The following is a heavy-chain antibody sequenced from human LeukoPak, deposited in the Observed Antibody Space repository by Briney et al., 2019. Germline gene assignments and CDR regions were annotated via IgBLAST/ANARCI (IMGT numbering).Heavy chain of an antibody. Sequence: PSETLSLTCTVSGGSISSSSYYWGWIRQPPGKGLEWIGSIYYSGSTYYNPSLKSRVTISVDTSKNQFSLKLSSVTAADTAVYYCNYRMVRGVIIKATHDYWGQGTLVTVSS. J-gene: IGHJ4*02. D-gene: IGHD3-10*01. CDR3: NYRMVRGVIIKATHDY. V-gene: IGHV4-39*07. CDR1: GGSISSSSYY. CDR2: IYYSGST.